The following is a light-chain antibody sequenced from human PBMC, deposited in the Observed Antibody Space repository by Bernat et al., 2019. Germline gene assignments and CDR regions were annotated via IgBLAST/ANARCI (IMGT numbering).Light chain of an antibody. CDR1: QSVSVF. V-gene: IGKV3-11*01. CDR3: QQRQDWPPLT. Sequence: ETMLTQSPAILSLSVGERATLSCRASQSVSVFLAWYQQKPGQAPRLLIYDASNRAPGIPARFSGSGSGTDFTLTISSLEPEDFAVYYCQQRQDWPPLTFGGGTKVELK. CDR2: DAS. J-gene: IGKJ4*01.